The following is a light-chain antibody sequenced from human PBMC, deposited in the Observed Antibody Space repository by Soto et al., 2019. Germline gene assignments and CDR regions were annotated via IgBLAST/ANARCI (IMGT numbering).Light chain of an antibody. CDR2: EGS. CDR3: CSYAGSNSWV. CDR1: SSDVGSYNL. J-gene: IGLJ3*02. V-gene: IGLV2-23*01. Sequence: QSALTQPASVSGSPGQSITISCTGTSSDVGSYNLVSWYQQHPGKAPKVMIYEGSKRPSGVSNRFSGSKSGNTASLTISGLQAEDEADYYCCSYAGSNSWVFGGGTKLTVL.